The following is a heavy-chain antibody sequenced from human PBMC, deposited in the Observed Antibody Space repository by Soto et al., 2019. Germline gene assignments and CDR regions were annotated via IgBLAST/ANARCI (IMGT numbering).Heavy chain of an antibody. D-gene: IGHD1-26*01. Sequence: QVQLVESGGGVVQPGRSLSLSCAASGFTFCDYPMHWVRQAPGKGLEWVAVISYDGRVKYYVDSVKGRFTISRDDSKNTLYLQMNSLRVDDTAVYYCARDFIVGAPDYFDYWGQGTLVTVSS. CDR2: ISYDGRVK. V-gene: IGHV3-30*04. CDR3: ARDFIVGAPDYFDY. CDR1: GFTFCDYP. J-gene: IGHJ4*02.